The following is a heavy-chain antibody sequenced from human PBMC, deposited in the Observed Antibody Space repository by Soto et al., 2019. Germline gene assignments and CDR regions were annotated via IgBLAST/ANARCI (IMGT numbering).Heavy chain of an antibody. Sequence: GGSLRLSCAASGFTFSSYAMSWVRQAPGKGLEWVSAISGSGGSTYYADSVKGRFTISRDNSKNTLYLQMNSLRAEDTAVYYCANECTVFGVVPLDVWGKGTTVTGSS. CDR3: ANECTVFGVVPLDV. V-gene: IGHV3-23*01. D-gene: IGHD3-3*01. CDR2: ISGSGGST. J-gene: IGHJ6*04. CDR1: GFTFSSYA.